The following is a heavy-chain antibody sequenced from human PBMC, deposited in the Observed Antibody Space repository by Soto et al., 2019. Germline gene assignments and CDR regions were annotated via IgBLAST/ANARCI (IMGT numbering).Heavy chain of an antibody. CDR3: ARDKRERYCGGDCYSGPDWFDP. J-gene: IGHJ5*02. Sequence: SLTCTVSGGSISSYYWSWIRQPPGKGLEWIGYIYYSGSTNYNPSLKSRVTISVDTSKNQFSLKLSSVTAADTAVYYCARDKRERYCGGDCYSGPDWFDPWGQGTLVTVSS. V-gene: IGHV4-59*01. CDR1: GGSISSYY. D-gene: IGHD2-21*02. CDR2: IYYSGST.